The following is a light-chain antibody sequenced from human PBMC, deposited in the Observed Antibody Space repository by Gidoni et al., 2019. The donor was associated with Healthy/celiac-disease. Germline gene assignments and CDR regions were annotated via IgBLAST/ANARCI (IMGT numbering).Light chain of an antibody. CDR3: QQRSNWPRT. CDR1: QSVSSY. CDR2: DAS. V-gene: IGKV3-11*01. Sequence: EIGLTQSPATLSLSPGERATLSCRASQSVSSYLAWYQQKPGQAPRLLIYDASNRATGIPARFSGSGSGTDFTLTISSLEPEAFAVYYCQQRSNWPRTFGPGTKVDIK. J-gene: IGKJ3*01.